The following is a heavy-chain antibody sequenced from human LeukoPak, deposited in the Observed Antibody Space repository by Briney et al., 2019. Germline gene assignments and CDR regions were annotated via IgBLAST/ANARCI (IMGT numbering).Heavy chain of an antibody. J-gene: IGHJ5*02. CDR3: AKGWVTADMGHWFDP. CDR1: GFTFSSFA. V-gene: IGHV3-23*01. CDR2: IRGNSAET. Sequence: GGSLRLSCAASGFTFSSFAMSWVRQAPGKGLEWVSTIRGNSAETQYADSVKGRFTISRDNSKNILYLQMDSLRADDTAVYHCAKGWVTADMGHWFDPWGQGTLVTVSS. D-gene: IGHD2-2*01.